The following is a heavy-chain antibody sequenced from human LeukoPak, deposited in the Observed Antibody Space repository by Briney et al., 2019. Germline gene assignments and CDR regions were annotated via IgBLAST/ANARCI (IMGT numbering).Heavy chain of an antibody. CDR3: ARHRKSGGSYLSGDYYYYMDV. V-gene: IGHV5-51*01. J-gene: IGHJ6*03. Sequence: GESLKISCQVFGYTFTHSWIGWVRQVPGKGLEWMGIIYPGDSDTRYSPSFQGQVTISADKSISTAYLQWSSLKASDTAMYYCARHRKSGGSYLSGDYYYYMDVWGKGTTVTVSS. CDR1: GYTFTHSW. D-gene: IGHD1-26*01. CDR2: IYPGDSDT.